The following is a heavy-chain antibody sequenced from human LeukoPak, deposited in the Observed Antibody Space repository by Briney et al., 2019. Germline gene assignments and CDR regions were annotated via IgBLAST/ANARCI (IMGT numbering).Heavy chain of an antibody. J-gene: IGHJ4*02. Sequence: GSLRLSCAASGFTFSSYDMHWVRQAPGKGLEWVAVIWYDGSNKYYADSVKGRFTISRDNSKNTLYLQMNSLRAEDTAVYYCARETLTYFYDSGSRHWGQGTLVTVSS. CDR2: IWYDGSNK. CDR1: GFTFSSYD. D-gene: IGHD3-10*01. V-gene: IGHV3-33*01. CDR3: ARETLTYFYDSGSRH.